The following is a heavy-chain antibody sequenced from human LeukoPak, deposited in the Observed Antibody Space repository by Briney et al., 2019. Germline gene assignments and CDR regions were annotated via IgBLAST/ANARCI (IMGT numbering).Heavy chain of an antibody. D-gene: IGHD6-13*01. V-gene: IGHV3-33*01. CDR2: TWYDGSNK. Sequence: PGGSLRLSCAASGFTFSIYGMHWVRQAPGKGLEWVAVTWYDGSNKYYADSVKGRFTISRDNSKNTLYLQMNSLRAEDTAVYYCARGPARYSSSWYEPFDYWGQGTLVTVSS. J-gene: IGHJ4*02. CDR1: GFTFSIYG. CDR3: ARGPARYSSSWYEPFDY.